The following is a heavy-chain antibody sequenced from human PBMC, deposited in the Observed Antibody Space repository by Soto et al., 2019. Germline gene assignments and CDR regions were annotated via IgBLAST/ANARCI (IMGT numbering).Heavy chain of an antibody. V-gene: IGHV3-33*01. D-gene: IGHD1-26*01. CDR2: IWYDGSNK. Sequence: QVQLVESGGGVVQPGRSLRLSCAASGFTFSSYGMHWVRQAPGKGLEWVAVIWYDGSNKYYADSVKGRFTISRDNSKNTLYLQMNILRAEDTAVYYCARASYSGSYPAWFDPWGQGTLVTVSS. J-gene: IGHJ5*02. CDR3: ARASYSGSYPAWFDP. CDR1: GFTFSSYG.